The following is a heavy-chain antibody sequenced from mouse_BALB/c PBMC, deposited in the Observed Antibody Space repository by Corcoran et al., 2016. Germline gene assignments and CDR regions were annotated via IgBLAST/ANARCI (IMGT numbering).Heavy chain of an antibody. J-gene: IGHJ3*01. CDR2: INPYNGAT. D-gene: IGHD2-3*01. V-gene: IGHV1-26*01. CDR1: GYSLTGYY. CDR3: ARGADGYYAWFAY. Sequence: EVQLQQSGPELVKPGASVKISCKASGYSLTGYYMHWVKQSHVKSLEWIGRINPYNGATSYNQNFKDKASLTVDKSSSTAYMELHSLTSEDSAVYYCARGADGYYAWFAYWGQGTLVTVSA.